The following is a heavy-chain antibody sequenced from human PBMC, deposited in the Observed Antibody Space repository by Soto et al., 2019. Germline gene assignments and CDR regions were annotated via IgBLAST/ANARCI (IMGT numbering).Heavy chain of an antibody. D-gene: IGHD6-13*01. CDR1: GYSFTSYW. CDR3: ARTSAAGKYYYGMDV. CDR2: IYPGDSDT. V-gene: IGHV5-51*01. J-gene: IGHJ6*02. Sequence: GESLKISCKGSGYSFTSYWIGWVRQMPGKGLEWMGLIYPGDSDTRYSPSFQGQVTISADKSISTAYLQWSSLKASDTAMYYCARTSAAGKYYYGMDVSGQGTTVTVSS.